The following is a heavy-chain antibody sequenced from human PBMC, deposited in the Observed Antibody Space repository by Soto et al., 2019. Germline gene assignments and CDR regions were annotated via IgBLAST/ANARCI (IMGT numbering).Heavy chain of an antibody. Sequence: EVQLVESGGGLVQPGGSLRLSCAASGFTFSSYEMNWVRQAPGKGLEWVSYISSSGSTIYYADSVKGRFTISRDNAKNSLYLQMNSLRAEDTAVYYCARETLYSSGWQFDYWGQGTLVPVSS. J-gene: IGHJ4*02. CDR2: ISSSGSTI. V-gene: IGHV3-48*03. CDR1: GFTFSSYE. CDR3: ARETLYSSGWQFDY. D-gene: IGHD6-19*01.